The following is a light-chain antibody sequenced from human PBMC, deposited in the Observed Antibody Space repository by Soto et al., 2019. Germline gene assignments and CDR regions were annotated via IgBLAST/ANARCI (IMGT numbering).Light chain of an antibody. J-gene: IGKJ5*01. Sequence: TQPPSTLSASVGDRVTITCRSSQSVAGNYLAWYQQQPGQAPRLLMSGTSNRATGTPDRFSGSGSGTDFTLTIRRLEPEDFAVYYCQQYGSPPITFGQGARLEI. CDR2: GTS. CDR1: QSVAGNY. V-gene: IGKV3-20*01. CDR3: QQYGSPPIT.